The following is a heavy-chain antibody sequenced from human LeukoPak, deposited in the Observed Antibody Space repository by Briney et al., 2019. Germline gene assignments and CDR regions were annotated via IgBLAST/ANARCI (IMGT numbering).Heavy chain of an antibody. V-gene: IGHV3-23*01. D-gene: IGHD3-22*01. J-gene: IGHJ4*02. CDR1: GGSFSGYY. CDR3: AKDPSIVVVSVFDY. Sequence: PSETLSLTCAVYGGSFSGYYWSWVRQAPGKGLEWVSAISGSGGSTYYADSVKGRFTISRDNSKNTLYLQMNSLRAEDTAVYYCAKDPSIVVVSVFDYWGQGTLVTVSS. CDR2: ISGSGGST.